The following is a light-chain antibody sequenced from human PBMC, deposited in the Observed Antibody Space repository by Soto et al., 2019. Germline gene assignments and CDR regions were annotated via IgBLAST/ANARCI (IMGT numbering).Light chain of an antibody. Sequence: QSVLTQPASVSGSPGQSITISCTGTSSDVGAYNYVSWYQLHPDKAPKLMIYEVHNRPSGVSDRFSGSKSGNTASLTISGLQAEDEADYYCSSYTRTSTLVFGGGTKLTVL. CDR1: SSDVGAYNY. CDR2: EVH. CDR3: SSYTRTSTLV. V-gene: IGLV2-14*01. J-gene: IGLJ3*02.